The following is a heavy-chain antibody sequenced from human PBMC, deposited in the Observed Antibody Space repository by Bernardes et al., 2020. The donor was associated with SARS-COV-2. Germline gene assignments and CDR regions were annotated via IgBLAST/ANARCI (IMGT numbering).Heavy chain of an antibody. CDR1: GGSISSGNDY. Sequence: SETLSLTCTVSGGSISSGNDYWSWIRQPAGKGLEWIGSIYTSGSTKYNPSLKSRVTISVDTSKNQFSLRLNSVTAADTAIYYCLSTTSWTSYGAFDIWGQGTMVTVSS. CDR3: LSTTSWTSYGAFDI. V-gene: IGHV4-61*02. J-gene: IGHJ3*02. D-gene: IGHD2-2*01. CDR2: IYTSGST.